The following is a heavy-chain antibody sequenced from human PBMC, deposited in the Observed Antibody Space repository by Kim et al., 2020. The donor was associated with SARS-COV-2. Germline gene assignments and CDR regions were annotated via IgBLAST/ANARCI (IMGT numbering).Heavy chain of an antibody. V-gene: IGHV4-34*01. CDR2: INHSGST. CDR1: GGSFSGYY. CDR3: ASSPHYYYGMDV. Sequence: SETLSLTCAVYGGSFSGYYWSWIRQPPGKGLEWIGEINHSGSTNYNPSLKSRVTISVDTSKNQFSLNLSSVTAADTAVYYCASSPHYYYGMDVWGQGTTVTVSS. J-gene: IGHJ6*02.